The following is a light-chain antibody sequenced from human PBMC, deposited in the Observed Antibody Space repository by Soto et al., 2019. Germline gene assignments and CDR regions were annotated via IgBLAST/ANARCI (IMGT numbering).Light chain of an antibody. Sequence: EIVLTQSPGTLSLSPGERATLSCRASQSVGINLAWFRQTPGQAPRLLIYDTSIRATGIPARFSGGGSGTDFTLTISSLEAEDFAVYYCQQRSDWPPTFGQGTKVDIK. CDR3: QQRSDWPPT. CDR1: QSVGIN. CDR2: DTS. J-gene: IGKJ1*01. V-gene: IGKV3-11*01.